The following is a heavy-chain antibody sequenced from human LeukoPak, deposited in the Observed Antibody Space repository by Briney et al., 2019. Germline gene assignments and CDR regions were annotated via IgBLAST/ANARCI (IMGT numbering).Heavy chain of an antibody. V-gene: IGHV4-59*08. CDR1: GGSISSYY. CDR3: ARAYYDILTGYYKGGFDP. D-gene: IGHD3-9*01. Sequence: SETLSLTCTVSGGSISSYYWSWIRQPPGKGLEWIGNIYYSGSTNYNPSLKSRVTISVDTSKNQFSLKLSSVTAADTAVYYCARAYYDILTGYYKGGFDPWGQGTLVTVSS. CDR2: IYYSGST. J-gene: IGHJ5*02.